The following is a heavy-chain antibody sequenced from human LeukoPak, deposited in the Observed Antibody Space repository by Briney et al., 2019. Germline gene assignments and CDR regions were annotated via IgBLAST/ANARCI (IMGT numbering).Heavy chain of an antibody. V-gene: IGHV4-39*01. CDR1: GGSISSSTYY. D-gene: IGHD3-3*01. CDR2: IYDSGST. CDR3: ARLAAPRYDFWSGYHLHH. Sequence: SETLSLTCTVSGGSISSSTYYWGWIRQPPGKGLEWIGSIYDSGSTYYNPSLKSRITISVDTSENQFSLKLSSVTAADTAVYYCARLAAPRYDFWSGYHLHHWGQGTLVTVSS. J-gene: IGHJ5*02.